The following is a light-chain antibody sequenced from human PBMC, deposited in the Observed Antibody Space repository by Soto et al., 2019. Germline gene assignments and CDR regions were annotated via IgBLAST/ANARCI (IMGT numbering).Light chain of an antibody. CDR3: GSWDNNMRAYV. J-gene: IGLJ1*01. V-gene: IGLV1-51*01. CDR2: DNV. Sequence: QSVLTQPPSVSATPGQKVTISCSGSGSNLGRNYVSWYQQLPGTAPRLLIYDNVYRFSGIPDRFSDSKSGTSATLGIAGLQTGDEGDYYCGSWDNNMRAYVLGTGSEVAVL. CDR1: GSNLGRNY.